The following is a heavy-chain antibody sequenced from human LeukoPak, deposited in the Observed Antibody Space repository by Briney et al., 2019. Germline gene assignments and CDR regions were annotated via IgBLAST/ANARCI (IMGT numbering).Heavy chain of an antibody. CDR3: ARDYGDYGGYFDY. D-gene: IGHD4-17*01. CDR2: ISSSGYTI. J-gene: IGHJ4*02. V-gene: IGHV3-48*03. CDR1: GFTFSSYE. Sequence: GGSLRLSCAASGFTFSSYEMKWVRQAPGKGLEWVSHISSSGYTIYYEDSVKGRFTISRDNAKNSLYLQMNSLRAEDTAVYYCARDYGDYGGYFDYWGQGTLVTVSS.